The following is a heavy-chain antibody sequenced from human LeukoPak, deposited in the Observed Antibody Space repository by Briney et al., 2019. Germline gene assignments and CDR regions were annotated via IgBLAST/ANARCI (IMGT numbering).Heavy chain of an antibody. CDR2: IYYSGST. CDR3: ARGGDSSGYGGRFDP. Sequence: SETLSLTCTVSGGSISSYYWSWIRQPPGKGLEWIGYIYYSGSTNYNPSLKSRVTISVDTSKNQFSLKLSSVTAADTAVYYCARGGDSSGYGGRFDPWGQGTLVTVSS. D-gene: IGHD3-22*01. CDR1: GGSISSYY. J-gene: IGHJ5*02. V-gene: IGHV4-59*12.